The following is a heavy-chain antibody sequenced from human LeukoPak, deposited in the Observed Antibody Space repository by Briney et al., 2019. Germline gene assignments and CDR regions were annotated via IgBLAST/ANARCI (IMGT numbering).Heavy chain of an antibody. J-gene: IGHJ4*02. V-gene: IGHV5-51*01. Sequence: GESLKISCKGSGYSFPTYWIGWVRQGPGKGLEWMGIIYPGDSDTRYSPSFQGQVTISADKSISTAYLQWSSLKASDTAMYYCARQSMEAVDYWGQGTLVTVSS. CDR2: IYPGDSDT. CDR3: ARQSMEAVDY. CDR1: GYSFPTYW. D-gene: IGHD2-8*01.